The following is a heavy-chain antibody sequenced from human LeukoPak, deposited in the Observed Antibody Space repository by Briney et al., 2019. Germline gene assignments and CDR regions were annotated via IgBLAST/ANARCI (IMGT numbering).Heavy chain of an antibody. J-gene: IGHJ4*02. D-gene: IGHD3-10*01. V-gene: IGHV3-23*01. CDR1: GFTFSSYG. Sequence: PGGSLRLSCAASGFTFSSYGMSWVRQAPGKGLEWVSAISGSGGSTYYADSVKGRFTVSRDNSKNTLYLQMNSLGAEDTAVYYCARVTYGSGTYGAFDYWGQGTLVTVSS. CDR3: ARVTYGSGTYGAFDY. CDR2: ISGSGGST.